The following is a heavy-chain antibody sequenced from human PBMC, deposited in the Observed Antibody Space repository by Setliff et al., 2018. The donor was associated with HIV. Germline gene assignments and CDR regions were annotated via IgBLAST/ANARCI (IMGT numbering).Heavy chain of an antibody. J-gene: IGHJ4*02. CDR3: ATRPAGSYWYGVFDF. V-gene: IGHV4-4*09. CDR2: IYASGVT. CDR1: GGSISSHY. Sequence: SETLSLTCTVSGGSISSHYWSWIRQSSKTGLEWIGYIYASGVTSYNPSLKSRVTISIDTSKNQFSLKLNSMTAADTAVYYCATRPAGSYWYGVFDFWGRGMLVTVSS. D-gene: IGHD6-13*01.